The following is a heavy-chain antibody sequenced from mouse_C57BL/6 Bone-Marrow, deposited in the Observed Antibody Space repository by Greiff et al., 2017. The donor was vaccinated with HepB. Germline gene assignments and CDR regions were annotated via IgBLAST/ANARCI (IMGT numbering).Heavy chain of an antibody. CDR1: GYTFTSYW. D-gene: IGHD2-3*01. CDR3: ARDDGYYPYFDY. CDR2: IDPSDSYT. J-gene: IGHJ2*01. V-gene: IGHV1-69*01. Sequence: QVQLQQPGAELVMPGASVKLSCKASGYTFTSYWMNWVKQRPGQGLEWIGEIDPSDSYTNYNQKFKGKSTLTVDKSSSTAYMQLSSLTSDDSAVYYCARDDGYYPYFDYWGQGTTLTVSS.